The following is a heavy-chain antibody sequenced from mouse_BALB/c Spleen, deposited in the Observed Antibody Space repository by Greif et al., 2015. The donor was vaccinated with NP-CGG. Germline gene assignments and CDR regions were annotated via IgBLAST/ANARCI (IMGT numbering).Heavy chain of an antibody. CDR1: GFNIKDTY. D-gene: IGHD2-1*01. V-gene: IGHV14-3*02. J-gene: IGHJ3*01. Sequence: EVQLQQSGAELVKPGASVKLSCTASGFNIKDTYMHWVKQRPEQGLEWIGRIDPANGNTKYDPKFQGKATITADTSSNTAYLQLSSLTSEDTAVYYCARGDYGNYEAWFAYWGQGTLVTVSA. CDR3: ARGDYGNYEAWFAY. CDR2: IDPANGNT.